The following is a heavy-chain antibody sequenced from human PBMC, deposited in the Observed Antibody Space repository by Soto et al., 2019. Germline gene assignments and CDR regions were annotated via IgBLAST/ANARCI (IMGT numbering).Heavy chain of an antibody. CDR3: ARGHIVSSNFYFMEV. J-gene: IGHJ6*03. CDR2: KEHGGST. V-gene: IGHV4-34*02. D-gene: IGHD3-16*02. Sequence: QVQLQQWGAGMLKPSETLSLTCAVYGGAFSGYYWTWVRQTPGKGLEWIGEKEHGGSTTYNPSLQSRVSISLDLVRKQVSLQLTSMTAADSATYYCARGHIVSSNFYFMEVWGKGTTVTVSS. CDR1: GGAFSGYY.